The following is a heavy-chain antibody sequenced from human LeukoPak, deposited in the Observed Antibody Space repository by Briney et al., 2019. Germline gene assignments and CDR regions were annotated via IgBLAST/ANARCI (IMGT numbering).Heavy chain of an antibody. Sequence: GGSLRLSCAASGFTFSSYGMSWVRQAPGKGLEWVANIKQDGSEKYYVDSVKGRFTISRDNAKNSLYLQMNSLRAEDTAVYYCARGVAAAYWGQGTLVTVSS. J-gene: IGHJ4*02. CDR3: ARGVAAAY. D-gene: IGHD6-13*01. V-gene: IGHV3-7*01. CDR1: GFTFSSYG. CDR2: IKQDGSEK.